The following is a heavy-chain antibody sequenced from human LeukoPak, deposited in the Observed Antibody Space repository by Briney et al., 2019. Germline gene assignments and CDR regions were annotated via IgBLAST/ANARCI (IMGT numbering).Heavy chain of an antibody. CDR1: GATFTNCW. D-gene: IGHD3-22*01. CDR3: ARSDTSGYYRTVFEY. V-gene: IGHV5-51*01. Sequence: GESLKISCKGSGATFTNCWIGWVRQIPGKGLEWMGIIYSGDSDTRYSPSFQGQVTISADKSISTAYLQWSSLKASDTAMYDCARSDTSGYYRTVFEYWGQGTLVTVSS. CDR2: IYSGDSDT. J-gene: IGHJ4*02.